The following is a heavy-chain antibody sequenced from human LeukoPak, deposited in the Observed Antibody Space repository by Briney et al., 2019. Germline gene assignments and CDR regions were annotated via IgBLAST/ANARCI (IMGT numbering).Heavy chain of an antibody. Sequence: GASVKVSCKASGYTFTGYYMHWVRQAPGQGLEWMGWINPNSGGTNCAQKFQGRVTMTRDTSISTAYMELSRLRSDDTAVYYCARDGARSSSSLLWPDVWGQGTTVTVSS. CDR3: ARDGARSSSSLLWPDV. CDR1: GYTFTGYY. V-gene: IGHV1-2*02. D-gene: IGHD6-13*01. CDR2: INPNSGGT. J-gene: IGHJ6*02.